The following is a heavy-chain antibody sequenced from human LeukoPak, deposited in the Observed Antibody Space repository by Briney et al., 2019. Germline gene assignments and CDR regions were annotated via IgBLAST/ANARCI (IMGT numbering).Heavy chain of an antibody. CDR1: GGSLSGYY. Sequence: SETLSLTCAVYGGSLSGYYWSWIRQPPGKGLEWIGEINHSGSTNYNPSLKSRVTISVDTSKNQFSLKLSSVTAADTAVYYCARSSGYSSSWYAYRDAFDIWGQGTMVTVSS. D-gene: IGHD6-13*01. CDR2: INHSGST. J-gene: IGHJ3*02. V-gene: IGHV4-34*01. CDR3: ARSSGYSSSWYAYRDAFDI.